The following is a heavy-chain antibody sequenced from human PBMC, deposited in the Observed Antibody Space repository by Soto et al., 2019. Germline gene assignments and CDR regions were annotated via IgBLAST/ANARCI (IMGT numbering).Heavy chain of an antibody. J-gene: IGHJ6*02. CDR2: INHSGST. CDR1: GGSFSGYY. D-gene: IGHD1-26*01. V-gene: IGHV4-34*01. CDR3: ARGRTGRYYGMDV. Sequence: SETLSLTCAVYGGSFSGYYWSWIRQPPGKGLEWIGEINHSGSTNYNPSLKSRVTISVDTSKNQFSLKLSSVTAADTAVYYCARGRTGRYYGMDVWGQGTTVTVSS.